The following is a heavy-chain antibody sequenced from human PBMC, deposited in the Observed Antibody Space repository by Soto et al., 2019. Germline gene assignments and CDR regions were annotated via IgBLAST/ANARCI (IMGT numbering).Heavy chain of an antibody. CDR2: INAGNGNA. J-gene: IGHJ4*02. V-gene: IGHV1-3*01. D-gene: IGHD2-2*01. Sequence: GASVKVSCKASGYTSTSYAMHCVRQAPGQRLEWMGWINAGNGNAKYSQKFQGRVTITRDTSASTAYMELSSLRSEDTAVYYCVLVVPAAIGFEYWGQGTLVTVSS. CDR1: GYTSTSYA. CDR3: VLVVPAAIGFEY.